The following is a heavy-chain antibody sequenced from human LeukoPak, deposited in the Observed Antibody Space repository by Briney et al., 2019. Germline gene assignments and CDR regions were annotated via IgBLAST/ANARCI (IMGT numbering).Heavy chain of an antibody. V-gene: IGHV4-59*08. D-gene: IGHD2-15*01. J-gene: IGHJ4*02. CDR2: VHYSGDT. CDR1: GDSISSYH. Sequence: ADTLSLTRTVSGDSISSYHWTWIRQSPGRGLECIGYVHYSGDTNYNPSLKSRVTISLDTSNNQFSLKLTSLTAADTAIYYCATYTRRCSAGTCYSIDYWGQGTLVTVSS. CDR3: ATYTRRCSAGTCYSIDY.